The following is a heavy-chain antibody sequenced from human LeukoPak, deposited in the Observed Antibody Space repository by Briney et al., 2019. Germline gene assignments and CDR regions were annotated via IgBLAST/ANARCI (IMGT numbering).Heavy chain of an antibody. CDR1: GYTFTGYY. Sequence: ASVKVSCKASGYTFTGYYMHWVRQAPGQGLEWMVRINPNSGGTIYAQKFQGRVTMTRDTSISTGYMELSRLRSDDTAIYYCARDFAGYYFDYWGQGTLVTVSS. V-gene: IGHV1-2*06. CDR3: ARDFAGYYFDY. D-gene: IGHD3-9*01. J-gene: IGHJ4*02. CDR2: INPNSGGT.